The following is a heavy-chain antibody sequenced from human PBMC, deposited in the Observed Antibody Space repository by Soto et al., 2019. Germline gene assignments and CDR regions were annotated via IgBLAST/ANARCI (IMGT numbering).Heavy chain of an antibody. D-gene: IGHD6-6*01. V-gene: IGHV1-8*01. J-gene: IGHJ6*02. CDR2: MNSNSGNT. CDR1: GYTFTSYD. CDR3: ARERASSSSHGMDV. Sequence: QVQLVQSGAEVKKPGASVKVSCKASGYTFTSYDINWVRQATGQGLEWMGWMNSNSGNTGYAQKYHSRVTMAPNNTISKAYMDLSSLRSEDTDVYYCARERASSSSHGMDVWGQGTTVTVSS.